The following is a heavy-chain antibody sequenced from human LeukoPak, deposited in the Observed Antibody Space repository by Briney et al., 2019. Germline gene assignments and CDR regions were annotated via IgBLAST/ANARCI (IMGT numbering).Heavy chain of an antibody. V-gene: IGHV1-8*01. J-gene: IGHJ5*02. CDR3: ERTPPKGDIDT. Sequence: ASVKVSCKASGYSFSNFHINWVRQASGQGLEWIGWVSPKTGDRGYALKSQGRVTMTSDTSETTVYMEVRSLTSEDTAVYYCERTPPKGDIDTWGQGTMVTVSS. D-gene: IGHD2-21*02. CDR2: VSPKTGDR. CDR1: GYSFSNFH.